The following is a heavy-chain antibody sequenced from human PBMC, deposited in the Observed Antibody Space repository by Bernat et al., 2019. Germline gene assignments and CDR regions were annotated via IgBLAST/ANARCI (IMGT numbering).Heavy chain of an antibody. CDR2: ISSSSSYT. J-gene: IGHJ5*02. Sequence: QVQLVESGGGLVKPGGSLRLSCAASGFTFSDYYMSWIRQAPGKGLEWVSYISSSSSYTNYADSVKGRFTISRDNAKNSLYLQMNSLRAEDTAVYYCARGLGDGDSPYFDPWGQGTLVTVSS. CDR3: ARGLGDGDSPYFDP. CDR1: GFTFSDYY. D-gene: IGHD4-17*01. V-gene: IGHV3-11*06.